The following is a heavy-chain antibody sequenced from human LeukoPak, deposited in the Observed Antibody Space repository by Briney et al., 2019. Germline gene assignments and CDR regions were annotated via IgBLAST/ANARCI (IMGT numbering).Heavy chain of an antibody. D-gene: IGHD1-14*01. CDR3: ARDPERGFPDFFDF. Sequence: GRSLRLSCAASGFTFNNYPMHWIRQAPGKGLEWVAVIAHDGSQAYYADPVKGRFSISRDDSRNTVSLQMNSLRLEDTAVYYCARDPERGFPDFFDFWGQGTLVTVSS. J-gene: IGHJ4*02. V-gene: IGHV3-30*04. CDR1: GFTFNNYP. CDR2: IAHDGSQA.